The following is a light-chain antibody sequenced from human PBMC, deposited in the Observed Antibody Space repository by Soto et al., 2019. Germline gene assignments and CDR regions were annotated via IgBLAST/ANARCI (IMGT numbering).Light chain of an antibody. CDR1: KSISSW. Sequence: DIQMTQSPSTLSASVGDRVTITCRASKSISSWLAWYQQKPGKAPKLLIYKASSLEGGVPSRFSGSGSGTDFTLTISSQQPDDFATYYCQQYHSYSLTFGGGTKVDIK. J-gene: IGKJ4*01. CDR2: KAS. V-gene: IGKV1-5*03. CDR3: QQYHSYSLT.